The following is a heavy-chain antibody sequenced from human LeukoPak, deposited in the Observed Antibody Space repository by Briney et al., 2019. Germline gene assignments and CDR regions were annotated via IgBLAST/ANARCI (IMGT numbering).Heavy chain of an antibody. CDR1: GFTVSSYS. V-gene: IGHV3-21*01. D-gene: IGHD2-2*01. J-gene: IGHJ4*02. CDR3: ARVRSSSCFSVDY. Sequence: GGSLRLSRAASGFTVSSYSMNWVRQAPRKGLEWVSSIDSSGSKIYYADSVKGRFTISRDNAKNSLYLQMNSLRDEDTAVYYCARVRSSSCFSVDYWGQGTLVTVSS. CDR2: IDSSGSKI.